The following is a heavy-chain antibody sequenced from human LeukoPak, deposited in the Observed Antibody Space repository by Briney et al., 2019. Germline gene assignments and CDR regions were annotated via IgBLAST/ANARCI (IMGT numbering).Heavy chain of an antibody. CDR3: ARARPQWLVYD. Sequence: PGGSLRLSCAASGFTFSSYAMSWVRQAPGKGLEWVSAISGSGGSTYYADSVKGRFTISRDNSKNTLFLQMNSLRGEDSAVYFCARARPQWLVYDWGQGTRVTVSS. CDR1: GFTFSSYA. CDR2: ISGSGGST. V-gene: IGHV3-23*01. J-gene: IGHJ4*02. D-gene: IGHD6-19*01.